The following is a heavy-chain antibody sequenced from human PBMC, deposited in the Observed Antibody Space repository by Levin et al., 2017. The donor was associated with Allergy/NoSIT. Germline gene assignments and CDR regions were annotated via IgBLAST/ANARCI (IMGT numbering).Heavy chain of an antibody. V-gene: IGHV3-30-3*01. CDR3: ARGPYLGYCSSTSCYRWFDP. CDR1: GFTFSSYA. CDR2: ISYDGSNK. D-gene: IGHD2-2*02. J-gene: IGHJ5*02. Sequence: GGSLRLSCAASGFTFSSYAMHWVRQAPGKGLEWVAVISYDGSNKYYADSVKGRFTISRDNSKNTLYLQMNSQRAEDTAVYYCARGPYLGYCSSTSCYRWFDPWGQGTLVTVSS.